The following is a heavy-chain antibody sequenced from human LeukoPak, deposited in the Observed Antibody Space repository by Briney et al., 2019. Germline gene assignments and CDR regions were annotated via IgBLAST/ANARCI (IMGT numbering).Heavy chain of an antibody. CDR1: GGSFSGYY. CDR2: MHNSGTS. CDR3: ARSRGGFGDYGSWFDP. J-gene: IGHJ5*02. D-gene: IGHD4-17*01. V-gene: IGHV4-59*01. Sequence: PSETLSLTCAVYGGSFSGYYWSWIRQPPGKGLEWIGYMHNSGTSNYNPSLKSRVTIALDTSKNQFSLELNSVTAADTAVYYCARSRGGFGDYGSWFDPWGQGTLVTVSS.